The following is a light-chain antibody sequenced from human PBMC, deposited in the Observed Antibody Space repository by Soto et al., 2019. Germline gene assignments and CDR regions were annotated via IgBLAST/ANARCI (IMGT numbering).Light chain of an antibody. CDR3: QVWDSGSDHVV. CDR1: SIGSKS. Sequence: SYELTQPPSVSVAPGRTARITYGGDSIGSKSVHWYQQKPGQAPVLVIYYDSDRPSGIPERFSGSNSGNTATLTISRVEAGDEADYYCQVWDSGSDHVVFGGGTKLTVL. CDR2: YDS. J-gene: IGLJ2*01. V-gene: IGLV3-21*04.